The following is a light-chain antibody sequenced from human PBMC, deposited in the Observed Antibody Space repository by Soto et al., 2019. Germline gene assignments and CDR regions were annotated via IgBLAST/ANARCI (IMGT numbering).Light chain of an antibody. J-gene: IGKJ4*01. CDR3: QQANSFPLT. V-gene: IGKV1D-12*01. CDR1: QGISSW. CDR2: GAS. Sequence: IQMTQSPSSVSASVGDRVTITCRASQGISSWLVWYQQKPGKAPKLLIHGASSLQGGVPSRFSGSGSGTEFTLTISSLQPEDFATYYCQQANSFPLTFGXGT.